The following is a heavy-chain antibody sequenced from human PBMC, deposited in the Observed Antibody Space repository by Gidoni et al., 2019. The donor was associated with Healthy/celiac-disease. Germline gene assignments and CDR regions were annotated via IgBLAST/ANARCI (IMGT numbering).Heavy chain of an antibody. J-gene: IGHJ4*02. CDR2: ISSSSSYI. CDR3: ATQYSSSWYLDY. CDR1: GFTFSSYS. D-gene: IGHD6-13*01. V-gene: IGHV3-21*01. Sequence: EVQLVESGGGLVKPGGSLRLSCAASGFTFSSYSMNWVRQAPGKGLEWVSSISSSSSYIYYADSGKGRFTISRDNAKNSLYLQMNSLRAEDTAVYYCATQYSSSWYLDYWGQGTLVTVSS.